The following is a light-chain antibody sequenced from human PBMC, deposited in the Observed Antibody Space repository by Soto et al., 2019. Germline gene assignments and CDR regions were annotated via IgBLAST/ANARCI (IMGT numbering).Light chain of an antibody. V-gene: IGLV2-14*03. CDR3: TAYTSVNLYV. CDR2: DVS. Sequence: QSALTQPASVSGSPGQSISISCPGTRSDVGGYKHVSWYQQHPGKVPRLIIFDVSSRPSGVSHRFSGSKSGDTASLTIYGLQAYDYADYESTAYTSVNLYVFGTGT. J-gene: IGLJ1*01. CDR1: RSDVGGYKH.